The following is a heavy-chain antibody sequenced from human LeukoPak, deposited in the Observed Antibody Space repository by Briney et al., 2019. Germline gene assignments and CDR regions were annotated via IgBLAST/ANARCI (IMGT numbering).Heavy chain of an antibody. CDR1: GGSISSYY. Sequence: SDTLSLTCTVSGGSISSYYWSWIRQPAGRGLEWIGRIYTSGSTNYNPSLKSRVTISVDTPQNQFSLKLSSVTAADTAVYYCARGRFTIFGVVEAMDVWGKGTTVTVSS. CDR3: ARGRFTIFGVVEAMDV. J-gene: IGHJ6*03. D-gene: IGHD3-3*01. V-gene: IGHV4-4*07. CDR2: IYTSGST.